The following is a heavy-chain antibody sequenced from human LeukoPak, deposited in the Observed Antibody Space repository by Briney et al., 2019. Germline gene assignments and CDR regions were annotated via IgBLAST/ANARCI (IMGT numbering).Heavy chain of an antibody. Sequence: ASVKVSCKASGYTFTGYYMHWVRQAPGQGLEWMGRINPNSGGTNYAQKFQGRVTMTRDTSISTAYMELSRLRSDDTAVYYCARGRRVGATTGHCDYWGQGTLVTVSS. J-gene: IGHJ4*02. CDR2: INPNSGGT. CDR3: ARGRRVGATTGHCDY. CDR1: GYTFTGYY. V-gene: IGHV1-2*06. D-gene: IGHD1-26*01.